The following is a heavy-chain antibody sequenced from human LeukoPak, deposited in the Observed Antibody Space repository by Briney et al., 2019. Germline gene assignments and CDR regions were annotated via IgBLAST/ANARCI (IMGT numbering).Heavy chain of an antibody. V-gene: IGHV1-24*01. J-gene: IGHJ4*02. CDR1: GFGLSVLS. Sequence: ASVKVSCKISGFGLSVLSIHWMRQAPGKGLEWMGGFDPEDGETIYAQKFQGRVTMTEDTSTDTAYMELSSLRSEDTAVYYFATVFYYDSSYDYWGQGTLVTVSS. CDR2: FDPEDGET. D-gene: IGHD3-22*01. CDR3: ATVFYYDSSYDY.